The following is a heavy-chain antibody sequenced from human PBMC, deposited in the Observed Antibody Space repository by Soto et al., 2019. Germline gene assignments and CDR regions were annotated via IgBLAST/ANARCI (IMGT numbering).Heavy chain of an antibody. D-gene: IGHD3-10*01. Sequence: SETLSLTCAVYGGSFSGYYWSWIRQPPGKGLEWIGEINHSGSTNYNPSLKSRVTISVDTSKNQFSLKLSSVTAADTAVYYCARVGYYGSGSYYYYGMDVWGQGTTVTV. CDR3: ARVGYYGSGSYYYYGMDV. CDR1: GGSFSGYY. CDR2: INHSGST. V-gene: IGHV4-34*01. J-gene: IGHJ6*02.